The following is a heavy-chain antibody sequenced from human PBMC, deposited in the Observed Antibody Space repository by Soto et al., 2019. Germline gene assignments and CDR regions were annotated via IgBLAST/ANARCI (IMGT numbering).Heavy chain of an antibody. CDR1: GFTFSGHA. CDR3: ARDGQSLAPYSFDV. Sequence: QVQVVESGGGVVQPGRSLRLSCTVSGFTFSGHAMHWVRQAPGKGLEWVAQIWYDGSNKYYADSVKGRFTISRDNSKNTLYVQMDSLRVEDTAVYYCARDGQSLAPYSFDVWGQGTAVTVSS. CDR2: IWYDGSNK. J-gene: IGHJ6*02. D-gene: IGHD6-19*01. V-gene: IGHV3-33*01.